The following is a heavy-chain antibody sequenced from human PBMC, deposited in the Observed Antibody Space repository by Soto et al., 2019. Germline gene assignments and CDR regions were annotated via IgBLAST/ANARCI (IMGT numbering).Heavy chain of an antibody. CDR1: GFTFNNYA. V-gene: IGHV3-23*01. CDR3: AKGRGGSGSLTPRVDF. J-gene: IGHJ4*02. Sequence: EVQLLESGGGLVQPGGSLRLSCAASGFTFNNYAMTWVRQAPGKGLEWVSAISGGGDTTSYADSVKGRFTVSRDGSKNTRYLQMSSLRDEGTALYYCAKGRGGSGSLTPRVDFWGQGTLVTVSS. D-gene: IGHD3-10*01. CDR2: ISGGGDTT.